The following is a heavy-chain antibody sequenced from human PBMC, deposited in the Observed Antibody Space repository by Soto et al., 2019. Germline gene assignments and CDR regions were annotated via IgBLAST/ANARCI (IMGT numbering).Heavy chain of an antibody. V-gene: IGHV3-49*03. CDR1: GFTFGDYA. J-gene: IGHJ4*02. CDR3: TRVRVKDCSSTSCYGYFDY. CDR2: IRSKAYGGTT. Sequence: GGSLRLSCTASGFTFGDYAMSWFRQAPGKGLEWVGFIRSKAYGGTTEYAASVKGRFTISRDDSKSIAYLQMNSLKTEDTAVYYCTRVRVKDCSSTSCYGYFDYWGQGTLVTVSS. D-gene: IGHD2-2*01.